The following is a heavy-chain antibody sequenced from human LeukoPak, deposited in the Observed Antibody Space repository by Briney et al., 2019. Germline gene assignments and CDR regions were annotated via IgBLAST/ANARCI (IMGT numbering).Heavy chain of an antibody. CDR2: FDPEDGET. J-gene: IGHJ4*02. CDR3: ATGPFTYYGSGSSTPPLFDY. V-gene: IGHV1-24*01. Sequence: ASVKVSCKVSGYTLTELSMHWVRQAPGKGLEWMGGFDPEDGETIYAQKFQGRVTMTEDTSTDTAYMELSSLRSEDTAVYYCATGPFTYYGSGSSTPPLFDYWGQGTLVTVSS. D-gene: IGHD3-10*01. CDR1: GYTLTELS.